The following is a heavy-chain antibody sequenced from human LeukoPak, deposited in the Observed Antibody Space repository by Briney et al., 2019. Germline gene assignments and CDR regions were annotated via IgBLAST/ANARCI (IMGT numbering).Heavy chain of an antibody. V-gene: IGHV4-34*01. CDR2: INHSGST. J-gene: IGHJ4*02. Sequence: SETLSLTCAVYGGSFSGYYWSWIRQPPGKGLEWIGEINHSGSTNYNPSLKSRVTISVDTSKNQFSLKLSSVTAADTAVYYCARGLTNGIAVAVTLDYWGQGTLVTVSS. CDR1: GGSFSGYY. D-gene: IGHD6-19*01. CDR3: ARGLTNGIAVAVTLDY.